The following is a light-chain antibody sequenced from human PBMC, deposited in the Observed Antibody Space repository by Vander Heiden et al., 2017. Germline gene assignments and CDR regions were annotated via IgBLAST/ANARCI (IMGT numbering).Light chain of an antibody. Sequence: DIEMTQSPSTLSAAIGDRVTITCRASQNIKTWLAWYQQKPGKAPKLLIYKASTLENWVPSRFNGSGSGTEFTLTISGLQPEDLATYYCQQDNFYSRTFGQGTTVEIK. J-gene: IGKJ1*01. CDR2: KAS. CDR3: QQDNFYSRT. CDR1: QNIKTW. V-gene: IGKV1-5*03.